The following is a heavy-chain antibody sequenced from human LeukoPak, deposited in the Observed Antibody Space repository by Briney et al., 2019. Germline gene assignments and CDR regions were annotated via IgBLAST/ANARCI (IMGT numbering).Heavy chain of an antibody. D-gene: IGHD3-22*01. CDR3: ARDIWDSSGFYGMDV. J-gene: IGHJ6*02. CDR2: IYYSGST. V-gene: IGHV4-59*01. Sequence: SSETLSLTCTVSGGSISSYYWSWIRQPPGKGLEWIGYIYYSGSTNYNPSLKSRVTISVGTSKNQFSLKLSSVTAADTAVYYCARDIWDSSGFYGMDVWGQGTTVTVSS. CDR1: GGSISSYY.